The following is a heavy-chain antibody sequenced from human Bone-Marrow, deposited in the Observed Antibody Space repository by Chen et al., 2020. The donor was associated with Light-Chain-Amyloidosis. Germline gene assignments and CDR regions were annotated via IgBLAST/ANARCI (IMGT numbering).Heavy chain of an antibody. Sequence: QVQLQESGPGLVQPSETLSLTCAVSGYPINTGYYWGWIRQPPGKGLEWIASIYRSGYTYYNPSLKGRVTISEDTSRNQFSLRLRSVTAADTAMYYCARGVYCGGDCYEANYYYAMDVWGQGTTVTVSS. CDR1: GYPINTGYY. CDR2: IYRSGYT. CDR3: ARGVYCGGDCYEANYYYAMDV. J-gene: IGHJ6*02. V-gene: IGHV4-38-2*01. D-gene: IGHD2-21*02.